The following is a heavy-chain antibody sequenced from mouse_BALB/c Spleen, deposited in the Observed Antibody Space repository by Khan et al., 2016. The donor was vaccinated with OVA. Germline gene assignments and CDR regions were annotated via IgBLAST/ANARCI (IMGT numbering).Heavy chain of an antibody. V-gene: IGHV2-6*02. CDR3: ARNSYPYAMDY. Sequence: VQLQESGPGLVAPSQSLSITCTVSGFSLTNFGVHWVRQPPGKGLEWLVLIWSDGSTTYDSALKSRLSISKDNSKRQVFLKMNSLQTDDTAMYYCARNSYPYAMDYWGQGTSVTVSS. CDR1: GFSLTNFG. CDR2: IWSDGST. J-gene: IGHJ4*01.